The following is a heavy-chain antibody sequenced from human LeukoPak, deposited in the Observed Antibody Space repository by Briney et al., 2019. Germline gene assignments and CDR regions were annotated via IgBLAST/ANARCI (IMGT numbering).Heavy chain of an antibody. CDR3: ARDAYCGGDCYSYYFDY. Sequence: GGSLRLSCAASGFTFSSYGMHWVRQAPGKGLEWVAVLWYDGSNKYYADSVKGRFTISRDNSKNTLYLQMNSLRAEDTAVYYCARDAYCGGDCYSYYFDYWGQGTLVTVSS. CDR1: GFTFSSYG. D-gene: IGHD2-21*02. V-gene: IGHV3-33*01. J-gene: IGHJ4*02. CDR2: LWYDGSNK.